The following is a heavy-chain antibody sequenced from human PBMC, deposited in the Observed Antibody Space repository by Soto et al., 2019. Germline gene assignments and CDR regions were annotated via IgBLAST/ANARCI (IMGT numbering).Heavy chain of an antibody. D-gene: IGHD1-1*01. CDR1: GLTFSTSI. CDR2: MSDNGITQ. CDR3: ASIYCRSERCGWNDGFDD. Sequence: QVQLVESGGGVVQPGTSLRLSCAASGLTFSTSIIHWVRQAPGKGLEWVAVMSDNGITQFYADSVRGRFTASRDNSKATTYLQMTSLRAEDTALYYCASIYCRSERCGWNDGFDDWCQGTMVTVSS. J-gene: IGHJ3*01. V-gene: IGHV3-30*04.